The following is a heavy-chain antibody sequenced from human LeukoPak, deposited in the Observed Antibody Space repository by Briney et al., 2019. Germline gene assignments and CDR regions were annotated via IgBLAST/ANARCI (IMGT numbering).Heavy chain of an antibody. J-gene: IGHJ4*02. CDR2: ISGSGGST. V-gene: IGHV3-23*01. CDR3: ARQNTVTYFDY. Sequence: GGSLRLSCAASGFTFSSYAMSWVRQAPGEGLEWVSAISGSGGSTYYADSVKGRFTISRDNSKNTLYLQMNSLRAEDTAVYYCARQNTVTYFDYWGQGTLVTVSS. D-gene: IGHD4-17*01. CDR1: GFTFSSYA.